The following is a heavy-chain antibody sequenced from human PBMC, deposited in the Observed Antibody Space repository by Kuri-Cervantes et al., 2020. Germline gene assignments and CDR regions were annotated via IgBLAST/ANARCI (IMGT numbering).Heavy chain of an antibody. Sequence: ASVKVSCKASGYTFISYGISWVRQAPGQGLEWMGWISAYNGNTNYAQKLQGRVTMTTDTSTSTAYMELSSLRSEDTAVYYCARDHFNGGFDPWGQGTLVTVSS. CDR3: ARDHFNGGFDP. J-gene: IGHJ5*02. CDR2: ISAYNGNT. D-gene: IGHD2/OR15-2a*01. V-gene: IGHV1-18*01. CDR1: GYTFISYG.